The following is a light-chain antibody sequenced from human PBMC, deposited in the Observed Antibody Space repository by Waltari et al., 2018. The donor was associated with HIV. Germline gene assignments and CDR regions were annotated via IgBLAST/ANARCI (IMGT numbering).Light chain of an antibody. CDR2: DVN. J-gene: IGLJ1*01. CDR1: SSDVGGYNY. CDR3: CSYAGSYTYV. Sequence: QSALTQPRSVSGSPGQSVTISCTGTSSDVGGYNYVSWYQQPPGKAPRLMIYDVNRRPSGVPGRFSGSKSGNTASLTISGLQAEDEADYYCCSYAGSYTYVFGTGTEVTVL. V-gene: IGLV2-11*01.